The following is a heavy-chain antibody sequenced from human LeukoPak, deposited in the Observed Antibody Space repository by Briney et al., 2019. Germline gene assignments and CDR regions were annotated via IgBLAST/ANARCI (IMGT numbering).Heavy chain of an antibody. J-gene: IGHJ3*02. CDR3: TRRAWDLGNDAFDI. CDR1: GGSISGRSYY. CDR2: LYYTGTT. D-gene: IGHD1-26*01. Sequence: SETLSLTCTVSGGSISGRSYYWGWIRQPPGGGLEWIGSLYYTGTTYYNPSLKSRVSISVDTSKIHFSVRLTSVTAADTAIYYSTRRAWDLGNDAFDIWGQGTMVTVPS. V-gene: IGHV4-39*02.